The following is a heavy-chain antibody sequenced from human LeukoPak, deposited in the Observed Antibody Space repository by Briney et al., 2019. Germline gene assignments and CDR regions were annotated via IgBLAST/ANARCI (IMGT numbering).Heavy chain of an antibody. V-gene: IGHV3-23*01. J-gene: IGHJ4*02. CDR3: AKDGTVVTLYYFDY. D-gene: IGHD4-23*01. CDR2: ISGSGGST. Sequence: PGGSLRLSCAASGFTFSSYAMSWVRQTPGKGRECVSAISGSGGSTYYADSVKGRFTISRDNSKNTLYLQINSLRAEDTAVYYCAKDGTVVTLYYFDYWGQGTLVTVSS. CDR1: GFTFSSYA.